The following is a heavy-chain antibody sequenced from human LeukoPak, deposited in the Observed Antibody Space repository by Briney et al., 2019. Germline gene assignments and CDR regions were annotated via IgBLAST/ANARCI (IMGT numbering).Heavy chain of an antibody. Sequence: PSETLSLTCTVSGYSISSGYYWGWIRQPPGKGLGWIGSIYHSGSTYYNPSLKSRVTISVDTSKNQFSLKLSSVTAADTAVYYCARVIPRSGSYNWFDPWGQGTLVTVSS. J-gene: IGHJ5*02. CDR2: IYHSGST. CDR3: ARVIPRSGSYNWFDP. CDR1: GYSISSGYY. V-gene: IGHV4-38-2*02. D-gene: IGHD3-10*01.